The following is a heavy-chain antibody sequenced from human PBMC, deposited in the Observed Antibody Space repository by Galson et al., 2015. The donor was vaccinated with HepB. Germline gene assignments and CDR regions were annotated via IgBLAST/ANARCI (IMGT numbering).Heavy chain of an antibody. CDR3: ASGRYFWAFDI. Sequence: QVQLQESGPGLVKPSETLSLTCTVSGGSISSSSYSWGWIRQSPGEGLEWIGIIFHSGTTFYNPSLKSRVTISGDTSKNQFSLRLSSVTAADTAVYYCASGRYFWAFDIWGQGTVVTVSS. CDR1: GGSISSSSYS. V-gene: IGHV4-39*01. J-gene: IGHJ3*02. D-gene: IGHD1-26*01. CDR2: IFHSGTT.